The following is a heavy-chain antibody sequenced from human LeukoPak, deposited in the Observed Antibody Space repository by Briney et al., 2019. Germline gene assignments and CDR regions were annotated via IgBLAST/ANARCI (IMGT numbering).Heavy chain of an antibody. V-gene: IGHV4-4*02. Sequence: SESLSLTRTVSGGSISNTNWWSWVRQPPGQGLEWIGEISLTGLTHYNPTLESRVTVSLDKSKNQLSLNLTSVTAADTAVYYCSRENGAFSPFGYWGQGNLVSVLS. CDR2: ISLTGLT. CDR1: GGSISNTNW. D-gene: IGHD2-8*01. CDR3: SRENGAFSPFGY. J-gene: IGHJ4*02.